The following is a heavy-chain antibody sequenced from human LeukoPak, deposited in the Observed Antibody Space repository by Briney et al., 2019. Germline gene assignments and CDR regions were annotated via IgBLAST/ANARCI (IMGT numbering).Heavy chain of an antibody. CDR1: GYTLTELS. CDR2: FDPEDDEI. Sequence: GSVKVSCKVSGYTLTELSMHWVRQAPGKGLAWMGSFDPEDDEIIYQQSLQGRVIMTEDTSTNKAYMELISLRSEDTAVYYCATGSNPRDYYFYHFYMDVWGQGTMVTVSS. D-gene: IGHD2-2*01. V-gene: IGHV1-24*01. J-gene: IGHJ6*03. CDR3: ATGSNPRDYYFYHFYMDV.